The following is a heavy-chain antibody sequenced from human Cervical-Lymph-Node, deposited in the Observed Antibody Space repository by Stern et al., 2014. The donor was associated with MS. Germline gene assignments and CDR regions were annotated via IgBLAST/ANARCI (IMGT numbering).Heavy chain of an antibody. CDR3: ARVDSGWYGYFDY. CDR2: IYYSGST. V-gene: IGHV4-59*01. Sequence: VQLEESGPGLVKPSETLSLTCTVSGGSISSYYWSWIRQPPGKGLEWIGYIYYSGSTNYNPSLKSRVTISVDTSKNQFSLKLRSVTAADTAVYYCARVDSGWYGYFDYWGQGTLVTVSS. D-gene: IGHD6-19*01. J-gene: IGHJ4*02. CDR1: GGSISSYY.